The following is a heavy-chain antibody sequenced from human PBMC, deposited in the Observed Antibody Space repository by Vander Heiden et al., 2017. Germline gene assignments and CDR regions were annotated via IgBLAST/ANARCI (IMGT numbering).Heavy chain of an antibody. CDR2: LWSDGSSQ. V-gene: IGHV3-33*01. Sequence: QGQLVEYGGGVGQPGRSLRLSCAASGFNFRNYGIHWVRQAPGKGLEWVAVLWSDGSSQFYAESVRGRFTVSRDNPKNTAFLQMNSLRGEDTAVYYCASATVAGIDYWGQGTLVAVSS. CDR3: ASATVAGIDY. J-gene: IGHJ4*02. CDR1: GFNFRNYG. D-gene: IGHD6-19*01.